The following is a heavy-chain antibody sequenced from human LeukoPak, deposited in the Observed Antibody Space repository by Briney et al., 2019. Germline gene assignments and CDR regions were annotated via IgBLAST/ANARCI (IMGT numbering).Heavy chain of an antibody. D-gene: IGHD2-8*01. CDR1: GGSISSGSYY. Sequence: PSETLSLTCTVSGGSISSGSYYWSWIRQPAGKGLEWIGRIYTSGSTNYNPSLKSRVTISVDTSKNQFSLKLSSVTAADTAVYYCATNKRPNYYYYMDVWGKGTTVTISS. V-gene: IGHV4-61*02. J-gene: IGHJ6*03. CDR3: ATNKRPNYYYYMDV. CDR2: IYTSGST.